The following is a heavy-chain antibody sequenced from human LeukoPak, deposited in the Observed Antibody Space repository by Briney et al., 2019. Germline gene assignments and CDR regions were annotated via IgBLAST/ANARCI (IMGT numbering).Heavy chain of an antibody. CDR2: TSASGST. J-gene: IGHJ4*02. CDR1: GGSIPNYY. CDR3: AREATMAV. D-gene: IGHD3-10*01. V-gene: IGHV4-4*07. Sequence: SETLSLTCAVSGGSIPNYYWSWIRQPAGKGLEWIGRTSASGSTNYNPSLKSRVTMSAGTSKNQFSLKLTSVTAADTAVYYCAREATMAVWGQGTLVTVSS.